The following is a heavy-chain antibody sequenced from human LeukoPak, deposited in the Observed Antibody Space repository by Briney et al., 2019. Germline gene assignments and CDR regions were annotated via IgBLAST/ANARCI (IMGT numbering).Heavy chain of an antibody. CDR2: ISNGGVAT. Sequence: GGSRRLSCAASGSYFRNYAMTWVRQAPGKGLEWVSGISNGGVATYYADSVKGRFTVSRDNSKNTLYLQMNSLRADDTAIYYCAKGPDKYCTAGSCYGASWGQGTQVTVSS. J-gene: IGHJ5*02. CDR1: GSYFRNYA. D-gene: IGHD2-15*01. V-gene: IGHV3-23*01. CDR3: AKGPDKYCTAGSCYGAS.